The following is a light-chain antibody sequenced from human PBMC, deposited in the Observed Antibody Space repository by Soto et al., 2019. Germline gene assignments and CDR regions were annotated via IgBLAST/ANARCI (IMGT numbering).Light chain of an antibody. J-gene: IGLJ1*01. CDR2: DVS. V-gene: IGLV2-14*03. CDR1: SSDVGGYNY. CDR3: SSYTSSTTNV. Sequence: QSALTQPASVSGSPGQSITISCTGTSSDVGGYNYVSWYQQHPGKAPKLLINDVSNRPSGIPDRFSGSKSGNTASLTISGLQAEDEADYYCSSYTSSTTNVFGTGTKVTVL.